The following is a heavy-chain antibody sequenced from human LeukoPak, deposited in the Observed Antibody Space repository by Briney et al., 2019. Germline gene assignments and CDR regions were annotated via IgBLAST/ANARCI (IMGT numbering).Heavy chain of an antibody. Sequence: ASVTVSCTSSAYTFTCYYMHLVRHPPGQGLEWMGWINPNSGGTNYAQKFQGRVTMTRDTSISTAYMELSRLRSDDTAVYYCARDTSGDYPLDYWGQGTLVTVSS. D-gene: IGHD4-17*01. CDR1: AYTFTCYY. CDR3: ARDTSGDYPLDY. CDR2: INPNSGGT. J-gene: IGHJ4*02. V-gene: IGHV1-2*02.